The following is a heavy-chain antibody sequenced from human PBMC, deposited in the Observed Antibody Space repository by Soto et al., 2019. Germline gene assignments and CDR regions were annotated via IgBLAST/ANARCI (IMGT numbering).Heavy chain of an antibody. D-gene: IGHD6-13*01. J-gene: IGHJ6*02. V-gene: IGHV5-51*01. Sequence: PGESLKISCKGSGYSFTSYWIGWVRQMPGKGLELMGIIYPGDSDTRYSPSFQGQVTISADKSISTAYLQWSSLKAADTAMYYCASSGGWQKQQPPKYYYGMDVWGQGTTVTVSS. CDR2: IYPGDSDT. CDR1: GYSFTSYW. CDR3: ASSGGWQKQQPPKYYYGMDV.